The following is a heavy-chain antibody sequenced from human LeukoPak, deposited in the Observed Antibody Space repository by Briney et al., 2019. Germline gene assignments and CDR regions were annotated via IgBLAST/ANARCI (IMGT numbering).Heavy chain of an antibody. D-gene: IGHD3-9*01. V-gene: IGHV1-2*02. Sequence: GESLKISCKGSGYTFTGYYMHWVRQAPGQGLEWMGWINPNSGGTNYAQKFQGRVTMTRDTSISTAYMELSRLRSDDTAVYYCASKDILTGFDYWGQGTLVTVSS. CDR1: GYTFTGYY. J-gene: IGHJ4*02. CDR2: INPNSGGT. CDR3: ASKDILTGFDY.